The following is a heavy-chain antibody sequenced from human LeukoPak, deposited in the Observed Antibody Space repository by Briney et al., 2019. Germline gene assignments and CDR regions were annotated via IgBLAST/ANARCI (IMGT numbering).Heavy chain of an antibody. Sequence: PSETLSLTCTVPGGSISSYYWSWIRQPPAKGLEWNGYIYYSGSPNYNPSLKSRVTISVDTSKNPFSLKLSSVTAADTAVYYCAREGIAARNWFDPWGRGTLVTVSS. CDR3: AREGIAARNWFDP. CDR1: GGSISSYY. D-gene: IGHD6-6*01. J-gene: IGHJ5*02. V-gene: IGHV4-59*12. CDR2: IYYSGSP.